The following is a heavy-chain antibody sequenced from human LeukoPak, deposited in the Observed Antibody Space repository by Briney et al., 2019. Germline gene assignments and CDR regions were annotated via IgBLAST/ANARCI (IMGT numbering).Heavy chain of an antibody. J-gene: IGHJ6*03. D-gene: IGHD5-12*01. CDR3: AREHSGYDFPGRDYYYMDV. CDR2: ISSTSRSYI. Sequence: GGSLRLSCAASGFTLSSYAMNWVRQAPGKGLEWVSSISSTSRSYIYYADSVKGRFTISRDNAKNSLYLQMNSLRAEDTAVYYCAREHSGYDFPGRDYYYMDVWGKGTTVTVSS. CDR1: GFTLSSYA. V-gene: IGHV3-21*01.